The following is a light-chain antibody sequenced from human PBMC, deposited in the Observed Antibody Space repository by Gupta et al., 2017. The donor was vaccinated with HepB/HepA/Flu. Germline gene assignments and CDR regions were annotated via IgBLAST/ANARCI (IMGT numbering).Light chain of an antibody. Sequence: DIQMTQSPSSLSASVGDRVAITCRASQRISTYLNWYQQKPGKAPKLLIYGASSLQSGVPSRFSGSGSGTDFTLTISSLQPEDFASYYCQQSFNTPPTFGPGTKVDI. CDR2: GAS. CDR3: QQSFNTPPT. J-gene: IGKJ3*01. V-gene: IGKV1-39*01. CDR1: QRISTY.